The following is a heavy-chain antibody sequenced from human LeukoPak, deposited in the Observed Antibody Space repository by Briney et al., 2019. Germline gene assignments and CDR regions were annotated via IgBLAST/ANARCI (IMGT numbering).Heavy chain of an antibody. CDR1: GFTFSSYS. Sequence: GGSLRLSCAASGFTFSSYSMNWVRQAPGKGLEWVSSISSSSSYIYYADSVKGRFTISRDNAKNSLYLQMNSLRAEDTAVYYCARANDILTDPLDYWGQGTLVTVSS. D-gene: IGHD3-9*01. CDR2: ISSSSSYI. V-gene: IGHV3-21*01. CDR3: ARANDILTDPLDY. J-gene: IGHJ4*02.